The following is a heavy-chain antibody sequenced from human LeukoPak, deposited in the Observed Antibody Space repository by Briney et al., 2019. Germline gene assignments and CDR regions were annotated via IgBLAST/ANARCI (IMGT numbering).Heavy chain of an antibody. V-gene: IGHV3-74*01. CDR2: INNDGSST. CDR1: GFTLSSYW. D-gene: IGHD5-12*01. Sequence: GGSLRLSCAASGFTLSSYWMHWVRQAPGKGLVWVSRINNDGSSTNYADSVKGRFTISRDNAKNTLYLQMNSLRAEDTAVYYCARDLVVATGPDYWGQGTLVTVSS. CDR3: ARDLVVATGPDY. J-gene: IGHJ4*02.